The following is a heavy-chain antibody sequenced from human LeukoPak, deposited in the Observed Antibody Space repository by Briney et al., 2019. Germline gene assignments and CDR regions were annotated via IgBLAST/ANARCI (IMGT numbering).Heavy chain of an antibody. CDR1: GSTFSSYV. D-gene: IGHD5-12*01. V-gene: IGHV3-23*01. CDR2: ISGGGGST. J-gene: IGHJ6*02. CDR3: AKLPRYEPYYYGMDV. Sequence: GGSLRLSCAASGSTFSSYVMSWVRQAPGKGPEWVSAISGGGGSTYYADSVKGRFNFSRDTSKNTLYLQMNSLRAEDTPVYYCAKLPRYEPYYYGMDVWGQGTTVTVSS.